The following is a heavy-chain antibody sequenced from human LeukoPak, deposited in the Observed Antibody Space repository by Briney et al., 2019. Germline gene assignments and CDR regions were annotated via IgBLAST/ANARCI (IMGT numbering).Heavy chain of an antibody. J-gene: IGHJ2*01. D-gene: IGHD3-22*01. CDR3: ARGSGHYDSSGYYSGWYFDL. CDR2: ISAYNGNT. CDR1: GYTFTSYG. V-gene: IGHV1-18*01. Sequence: ASVKVSCKASGYTFTSYGISWVRQAPGQGLEWMGWISAYNGNTNYAQKLQGRVTMTTDTSTSTAYMELRSLRSDDTAMYYCARGSGHYDSSGYYSGWYFDLWGRGTLVTVSS.